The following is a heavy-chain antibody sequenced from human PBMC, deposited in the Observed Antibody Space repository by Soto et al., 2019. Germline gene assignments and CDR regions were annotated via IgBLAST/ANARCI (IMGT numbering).Heavy chain of an antibody. V-gene: IGHV3-23*01. CDR3: AKVAQRWRWVSDF. CDR1: EFTFSDYA. Sequence: EVQLLESGGGLVQPGGSLRLSCGASEFTFSDYAMTWVRQPPGKGLEWVATISSSGVATYYADSVKGRFTISRDNSKNTLYRQATALRDEYTAVYYFAKVAQRWRWVSDFWGQGTVVTVSS. J-gene: IGHJ4*02. D-gene: IGHD4-17*01. CDR2: ISSSGVAT.